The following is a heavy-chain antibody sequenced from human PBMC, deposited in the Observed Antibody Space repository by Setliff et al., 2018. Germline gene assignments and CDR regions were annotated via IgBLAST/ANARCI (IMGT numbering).Heavy chain of an antibody. Sequence: GSGPTLVNPTETLTLTCTVSGFSLSNARMGVSWIRQPPGKALEWLAHIFSNDEKSYSTSLKSRLTISKDTSKSQVVLTMTNMDPVDTATYYCARAYYDSSGYYPLVYWGQGTLGTVS. D-gene: IGHD3-22*01. CDR3: ARAYYDSSGYYPLVY. CDR1: GFSLSNARMG. J-gene: IGHJ4*02. V-gene: IGHV2-26*01. CDR2: IFSNDEK.